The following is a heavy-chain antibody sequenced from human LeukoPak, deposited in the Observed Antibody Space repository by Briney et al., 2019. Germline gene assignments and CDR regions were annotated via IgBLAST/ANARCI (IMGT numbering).Heavy chain of an antibody. Sequence: SETLSLTSTVTGGSISSYYWSWIRQPPGKGLEWIGYIYYSGSTNYNPSLKSRVAISVDTSKNQFSLKLSSVTAADTAVYYCARDLASSGCYDYWGQGTLVTVSS. CDR3: ARDLASSGCYDY. CDR2: IYYSGST. V-gene: IGHV4-59*01. D-gene: IGHD6-19*01. CDR1: GGSISSYY. J-gene: IGHJ4*02.